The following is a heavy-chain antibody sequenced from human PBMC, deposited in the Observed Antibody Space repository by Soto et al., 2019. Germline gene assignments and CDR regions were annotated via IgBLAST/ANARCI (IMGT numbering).Heavy chain of an antibody. J-gene: IGHJ5*02. V-gene: IGHV3-30*18. CDR1: GFTFRSYG. Sequence: GGALRLSCATSGFTFRSYGMHWVRQAPSKGLEWVAVISYDGSNKYYADSVKGRFTISRDNSKNTLYLQMNSLRAEDTAVYYCAKGGGSGSPLGKFDPWGQGTLVTVSS. D-gene: IGHD3-10*01. CDR2: ISYDGSNK. CDR3: AKGGGSGSPLGKFDP.